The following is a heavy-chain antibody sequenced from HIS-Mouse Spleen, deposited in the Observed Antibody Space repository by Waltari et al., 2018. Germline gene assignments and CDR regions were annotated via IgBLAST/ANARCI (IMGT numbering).Heavy chain of an antibody. CDR1: GGSISSSSYY. J-gene: IGHJ2*01. Sequence: QLQLQESGPGLVKPSETLSLTCTVSGGSISSSSYYWGWIRQPPGQGLEWIGIIYYIGSTYYNPSLKSRVTISVDTSKNQFSLKLSSVTAADTAVYYCAREIPYSSSWYDWYFDLWGRGTLVTVSS. CDR3: AREIPYSSSWYDWYFDL. V-gene: IGHV4-39*07. CDR2: IYYIGST. D-gene: IGHD6-13*01.